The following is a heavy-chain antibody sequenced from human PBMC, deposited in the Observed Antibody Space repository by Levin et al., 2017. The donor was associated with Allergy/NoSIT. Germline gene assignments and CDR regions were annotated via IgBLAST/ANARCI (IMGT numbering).Heavy chain of an antibody. CDR1: GDTFSTHT. CDR2: IIPSLGIA. Sequence: KISCKASGDTFSTHTFNWVRQAPGQGLEWMGRIIPSLGIANYAQKFQGRVTLTADKSTSTAYMELSSLKSEDTAVYYCARGLEMAADYWGQGTLVTVSS. D-gene: IGHD5-24*01. V-gene: IGHV1-69*02. CDR3: ARGLEMAADY. J-gene: IGHJ4*02.